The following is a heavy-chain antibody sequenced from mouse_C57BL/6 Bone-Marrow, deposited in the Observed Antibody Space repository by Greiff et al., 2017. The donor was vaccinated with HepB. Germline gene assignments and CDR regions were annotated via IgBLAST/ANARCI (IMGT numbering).Heavy chain of an antibody. J-gene: IGHJ3*01. CDR2: IRLKSDNYAT. D-gene: IGHD4-1*01. Sequence: EVKLMESGGGLVQPGGSMKLSCVASGFTFSNYWMNWVRQSPEKGLEWVAQIRLKSDNYATHYAESVKGRFTISRDDSKSSVYLQMNNLRAEDTGIYYCTEAGTVAYWGQGTLVTVSA. V-gene: IGHV6-3*01. CDR3: TEAGTVAY. CDR1: GFTFSNYW.